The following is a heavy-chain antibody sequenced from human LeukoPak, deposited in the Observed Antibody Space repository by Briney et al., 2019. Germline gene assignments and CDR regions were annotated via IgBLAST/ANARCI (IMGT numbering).Heavy chain of an antibody. D-gene: IGHD1/OR15-1a*01. J-gene: IGHJ4*02. V-gene: IGHV4-59*12. CDR2: IYYSGST. CDR3: AREGQQDY. CDR1: GGSISSYY. Sequence: PSETLSLTCTVSGGSISSYYWSWIRQPPGKGLEWIGYIYYSGSTNYNPSLKSRVTISVDTSKNQFSLKLSSVTAADTAVYYCAREGQQDYWGQGTLVTVSS.